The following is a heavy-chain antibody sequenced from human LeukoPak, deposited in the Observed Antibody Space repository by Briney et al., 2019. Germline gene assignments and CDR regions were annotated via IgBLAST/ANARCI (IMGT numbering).Heavy chain of an antibody. D-gene: IGHD3-16*01. Sequence: GGSLRLSCAASGFTFSSYAMHWVRQAPGKGLEWVAVISYDGSNKYYADSVKGRFTISRDNSKNTLYLQMNSLRAEDTAVYYCAKDLTHYDYVWGSPGDGMDVWGQGTTVTVSS. CDR3: AKDLTHYDYVWGSPGDGMDV. CDR1: GFTFSSYA. J-gene: IGHJ6*02. CDR2: ISYDGSNK. V-gene: IGHV3-30*04.